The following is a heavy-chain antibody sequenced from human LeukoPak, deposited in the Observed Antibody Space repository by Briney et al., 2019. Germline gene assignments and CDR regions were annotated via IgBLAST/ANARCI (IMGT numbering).Heavy chain of an antibody. Sequence: GGSLRLSCVASGFNFGDYAMSWVRQAPGKGLEWVSGINWNGGSTGYADSVKGRFTISRDNAKNSLYLQMNSLRAEDTALYYCAKAVTVTTPKATYYYYMDVWGKGTTVTISS. J-gene: IGHJ6*03. D-gene: IGHD4-17*01. V-gene: IGHV3-20*04. CDR2: INWNGGST. CDR1: GFNFGDYA. CDR3: AKAVTVTTPKATYYYYMDV.